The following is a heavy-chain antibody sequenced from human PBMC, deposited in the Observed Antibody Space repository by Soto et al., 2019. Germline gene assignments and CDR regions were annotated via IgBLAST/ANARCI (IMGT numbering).Heavy chain of an antibody. CDR2: IIPIFGTA. CDR3: ARGPLLYSSGYYYYGMDV. D-gene: IGHD6-19*01. CDR1: GGTFSSYA. J-gene: IGHJ6*02. V-gene: IGHV1-69*13. Sequence: VQVSCKASGGTFSSYAISWVRQAPGQGLEWMGGIIPIFGTANYAQKFQGRVTITADESTSTAYMELSSLRSEDTAVYYCARGPLLYSSGYYYYGMDVWGQGTTVTVSS.